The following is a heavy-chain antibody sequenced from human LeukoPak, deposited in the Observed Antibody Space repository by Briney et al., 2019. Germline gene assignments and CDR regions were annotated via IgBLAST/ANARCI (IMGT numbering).Heavy chain of an antibody. CDR2: ISSSGGST. CDR1: GFTFSDYY. Sequence: PGGTLSLSCAASGFTFSDYYMNWIRKAPGTGPERISYISSSGGSTSYADSVKGRFTISRDNAKNSLYLQMNSLRAEDTAVYYCARERKDNGAYFYLYWFDPWGQGTLVTVSS. J-gene: IGHJ5*02. CDR3: ARERKDNGAYFYLYWFDP. D-gene: IGHD3-22*01. V-gene: IGHV3-11*01.